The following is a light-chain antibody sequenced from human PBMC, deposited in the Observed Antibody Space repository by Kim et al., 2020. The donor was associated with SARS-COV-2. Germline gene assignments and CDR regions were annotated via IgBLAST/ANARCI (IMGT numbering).Light chain of an antibody. Sequence: EIVLTESPGTLSLSPGERTTLSCRASQSVSSSYLAWYQQKPGQAPRHLIYGASSRATGIPDRFSGSGSVTDFTLTISSLEPEDFAVYYCQQYSNSPLTFGAGTKVDIK. CDR3: QQYSNSPLT. CDR1: QSVSSSY. V-gene: IGKV3-20*01. J-gene: IGKJ4*01. CDR2: GAS.